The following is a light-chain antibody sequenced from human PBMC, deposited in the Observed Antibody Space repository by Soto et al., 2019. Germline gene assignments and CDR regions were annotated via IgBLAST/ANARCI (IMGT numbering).Light chain of an antibody. J-gene: IGKJ4*01. CDR2: GAS. CDR1: QSVSSNY. V-gene: IGKV3-20*01. CDR3: QQYDSSLT. Sequence: EIVLTQSPGTLSLSPGERATLSCRASQSVSSNYLAWYQQKPGQAPRLLIYGASSRATGIPDRFSGSGSATDFTLTISRLEPEDFAVYYWQQYDSSLTFGGGTKVEIK.